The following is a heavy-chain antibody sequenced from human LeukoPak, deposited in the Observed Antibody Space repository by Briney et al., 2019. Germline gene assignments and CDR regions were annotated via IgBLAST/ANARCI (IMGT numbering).Heavy chain of an antibody. V-gene: IGHV1-46*01. CDR1: GYTFTSYY. J-gene: IGHJ4*02. D-gene: IGHD1-26*01. CDR2: INPSGGST. Sequence: GASVKVSCKASGYTFTSYYMHWVRQAPGQGLEWMGIINPSGGSTSYAQKFQGRVTTTRDTSTSTVYMELSSLRSEDTAVYYCARKEPAPYFDYWGQGTLVTVSS. CDR3: ARKEPAPYFDY.